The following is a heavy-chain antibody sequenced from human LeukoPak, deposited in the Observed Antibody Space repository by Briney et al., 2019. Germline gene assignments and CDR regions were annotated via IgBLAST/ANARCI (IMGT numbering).Heavy chain of an antibody. CDR1: GCTFSSYA. CDR2: ISGSGGST. D-gene: IGHD3-22*01. Sequence: GGSLRFSCAASGCTFSSYAMSWVRQAPGKGLEWVSAISGSGGSTYYADSVKGRFTISRDNSKNTLYLQMNSLRAEDTAVYYCAKASAMIVVVSKHFDYWGQGTLVTVSS. J-gene: IGHJ4*02. CDR3: AKASAMIVVVSKHFDY. V-gene: IGHV3-23*01.